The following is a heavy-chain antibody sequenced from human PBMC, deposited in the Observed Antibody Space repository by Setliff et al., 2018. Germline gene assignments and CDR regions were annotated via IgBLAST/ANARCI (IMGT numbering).Heavy chain of an antibody. CDR3: GRFTISRDNSRNTLYLQMNSLRVEDTAIYYCATVYCVFTNCHKGRLDY. Sequence: SVKVSCKASGGTFSSYAISWVRQAPGQGLEWMGGIIPILGIANYAQKFQGRVTITADKLLVVKSTLMTVGKNTSYADSVKGRFTISRDNSRNTLYLQMNSLRVEDTAIYYCATVYCVFTNCHKGRLDYWGQGTLVTVSS. D-gene: IGHD1-26*01. CDR2: IIPILGIA. J-gene: IGHJ4*02. V-gene: IGHV1-69*10. CDR1: GGTFSSYA.